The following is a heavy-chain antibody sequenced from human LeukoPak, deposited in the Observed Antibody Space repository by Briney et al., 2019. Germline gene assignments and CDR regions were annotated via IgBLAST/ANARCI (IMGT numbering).Heavy chain of an antibody. CDR2: ISSSGDET. J-gene: IGHJ4*02. Sequence: GGSLRLSCAASGFTFSSYAMSWVRQAPGKGLEWVSAISSSGDETFYADSVRGRFTISRDYSKKTLYLQMNSLRGEDTALYYCAPHCRSANCYHYWGQGALVTVSS. D-gene: IGHD2-2*01. CDR1: GFTFSSYA. CDR3: APHCRSANCYHY. V-gene: IGHV3-23*01.